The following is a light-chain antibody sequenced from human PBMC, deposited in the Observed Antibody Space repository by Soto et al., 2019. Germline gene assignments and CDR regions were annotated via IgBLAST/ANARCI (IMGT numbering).Light chain of an antibody. CDR1: SSSIGAGYD. Sequence: QLVLTQPPSVSGAPGQRVTISCTGSSSSIGAGYDVHWYQQRPGTAPKLLIFGNSNRPSGVPDRFSGSKSGTSASLTITGLQAADEGDYYCQSYDSTLSDRYVFGSGTQLTVL. CDR3: QSYDSTLSDRYV. CDR2: GNS. J-gene: IGLJ1*01. V-gene: IGLV1-40*01.